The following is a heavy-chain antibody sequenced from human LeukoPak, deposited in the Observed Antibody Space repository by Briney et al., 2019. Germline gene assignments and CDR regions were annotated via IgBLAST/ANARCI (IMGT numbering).Heavy chain of an antibody. V-gene: IGHV7-4-1*02. CDR3: ARGVYDFWSGPPYWYFDL. CDR2: NTGNP. J-gene: IGHJ2*01. D-gene: IGHD3-3*01. Sequence: NTGNPTYAQGFTGRFVFSLDTSVSTAYLQISSLKAEDTAVYYCARGVYDFWSGPPYWYFDLWGRGTLVTVSS.